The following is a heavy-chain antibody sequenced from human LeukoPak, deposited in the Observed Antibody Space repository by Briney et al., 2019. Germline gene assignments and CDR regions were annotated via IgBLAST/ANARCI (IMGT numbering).Heavy chain of an antibody. CDR1: GYTFTGYY. Sequence: ASVKVSCKASGYTFTGYYMHWVRQAPGQGLEWMGWISAYNGNTNYAQKLRGRVTMTTDTSTSTAYMELRSLRSDDTAVYYCARDPHEFSSGWSQFDYWGQGTLVTVSS. CDR3: ARDPHEFSSGWSQFDY. V-gene: IGHV1-18*04. J-gene: IGHJ4*02. D-gene: IGHD6-19*01. CDR2: ISAYNGNT.